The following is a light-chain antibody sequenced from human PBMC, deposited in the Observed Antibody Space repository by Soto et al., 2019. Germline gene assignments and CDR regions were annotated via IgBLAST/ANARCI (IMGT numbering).Light chain of an antibody. CDR1: QSVSTSN. CDR2: GAS. CDR3: QQYDNSVWT. V-gene: IGKV3-20*01. J-gene: IGKJ1*01. Sequence: EFVLTQSPGTLSLSPGEGATLSCRASQSVSTSNLAWYQQRPGQAPRLLIYGASRRATGIPDRFSGSGSGTDFTLTISRLEPEDLAVYYCQQYDNSVWTFGQGTKVDI.